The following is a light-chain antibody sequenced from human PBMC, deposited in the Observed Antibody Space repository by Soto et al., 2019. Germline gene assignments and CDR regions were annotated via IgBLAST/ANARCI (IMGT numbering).Light chain of an antibody. CDR3: QQYNSYWWT. J-gene: IGKJ1*01. CDR2: KAP. V-gene: IGKV1-5*03. Sequence: DIQMTQSPSTLSASVGDRVTITCRASQSISSWLAWYQQKPGKAPKLLTYKAPSLESGVPSRFSGSGSGTEFTLTISSLQPDDFATYYCQQYNSYWWTFGQGTKVEIK. CDR1: QSISSW.